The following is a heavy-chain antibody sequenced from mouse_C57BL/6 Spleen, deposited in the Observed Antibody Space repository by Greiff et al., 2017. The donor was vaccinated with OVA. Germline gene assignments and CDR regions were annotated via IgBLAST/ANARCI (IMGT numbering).Heavy chain of an antibody. J-gene: IGHJ3*01. Sequence: VHVKQSVAELVRPGASVKLSCTASGFNIKNTYMHWVKQRPEQGLEWIGRIDPANGNTIYAPKFQGKATITADTSSNTAYLQLSSLTSEDTAIYYCASSYYGSRVFAYWGQGTLVTVSA. D-gene: IGHD1-1*01. CDR1: GFNIKNTY. V-gene: IGHV14-3*01. CDR3: ASSYYGSRVFAY. CDR2: IDPANGNT.